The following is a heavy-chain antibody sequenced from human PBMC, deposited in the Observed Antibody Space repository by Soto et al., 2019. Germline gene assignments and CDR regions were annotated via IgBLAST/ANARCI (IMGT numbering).Heavy chain of an antibody. D-gene: IGHD1-7*01. CDR2: IYSGGAT. V-gene: IGHV3-53*01. CDR3: ARVSKGTIYSPHAFDV. J-gene: IGHJ3*01. CDR1: GFDVSNTY. Sequence: GGSLRLSCAASGFDVSNTYMSWVRQAPGKGLDWVSIIYSGGATYYADSVKGRFTISRDNSKNTLYLQMNSLRAEDTALYYCARVSKGTIYSPHAFDVWGQGTMVTVS.